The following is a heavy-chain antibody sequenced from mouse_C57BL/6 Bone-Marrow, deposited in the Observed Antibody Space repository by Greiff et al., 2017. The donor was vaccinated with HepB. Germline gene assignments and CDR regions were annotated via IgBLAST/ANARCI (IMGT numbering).Heavy chain of an antibody. V-gene: IGHV1-7*01. CDR1: GYTFTSYW. J-gene: IGHJ4*01. CDR2: INPSSGYT. CDR3: ASPLLWLAMDY. D-gene: IGHD2-2*01. Sequence: QVQLKESGAELAKPGASVKLSCKASGYTFTSYWMHWVKQRPGQGLEWIGYINPSSGYTKYNQKFKDKATWTADKSSSTAYMQLSSLTYEDSAVYYCASPLLWLAMDYWGQGTSVTVSS.